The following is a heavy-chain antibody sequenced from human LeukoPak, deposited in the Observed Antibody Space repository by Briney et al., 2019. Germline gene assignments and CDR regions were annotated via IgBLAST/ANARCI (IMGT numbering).Heavy chain of an antibody. CDR2: INPSSGGA. D-gene: IGHD3-16*01. CDR3: ARDLQWMEFWGNFDY. CDR1: GYTFTGYY. J-gene: IGHJ4*02. V-gene: IGHV1-2*02. Sequence: ASVKVSCKASGYTFTGYYMHWVRQAPGQGLEWMGGINPSSGGANYAQNFYGRVTMTRDTSISTVYMELSRLRSDDMAVYYCARDLQWMEFWGNFDYWGQGTLVIVSS.